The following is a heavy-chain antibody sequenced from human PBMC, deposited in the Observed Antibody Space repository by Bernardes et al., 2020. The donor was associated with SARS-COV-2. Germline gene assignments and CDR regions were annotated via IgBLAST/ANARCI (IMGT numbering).Heavy chain of an antibody. D-gene: IGHD2-21*01. Sequence: ASVKVSCKASGYTFTSYGISWVRQAPGQGLEWMGWSSAYNGNTKYAQKLQGRVTMTTDTSTSTAYMELRSLRSDDTAVYYCARDHMAESYYYCMGVWGQGTTVTVSS. J-gene: IGHJ6*02. CDR3: ARDHMAESYYYCMGV. V-gene: IGHV1-18*01. CDR1: GYTFTSYG. CDR2: SSAYNGNT.